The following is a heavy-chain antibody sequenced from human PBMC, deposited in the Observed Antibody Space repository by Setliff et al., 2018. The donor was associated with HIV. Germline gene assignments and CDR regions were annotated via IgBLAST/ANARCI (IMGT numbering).Heavy chain of an antibody. CDR1: GFTFSSYA. D-gene: IGHD1-26*01. J-gene: IGHJ4*02. Sequence: GGSLRLSCATSGFTFSSYAMNWVRQAPGKGLEWVAAISDDGGQKTYSESVKGRVTISRDDAKNSQYLLMSDLRAEDTAVYYCAAVFTGEPGRSLDYWGQGTPVTVSS. CDR3: AAVFTGEPGRSLDY. CDR2: ISDDGGQK. V-gene: IGHV3-30*03.